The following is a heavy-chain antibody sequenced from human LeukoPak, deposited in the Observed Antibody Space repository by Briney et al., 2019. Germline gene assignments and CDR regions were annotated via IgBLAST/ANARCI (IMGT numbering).Heavy chain of an antibody. CDR1: GYTFTGYY. D-gene: IGHD3-10*01. CDR2: INPNSGGT. V-gene: IGHV1-2*04. J-gene: IGHJ4*02. Sequence: ASVKVSCKASGYTFTGYYMHWVRQAPGQGLEWMGWINPNSGGTNYAQKFQGWVTMTRDTSISTAYVELSRLRSDDTVVYYCARVGSGSYWDYFDYWGQGTLVTVSS. CDR3: ARVGSGSYWDYFDY.